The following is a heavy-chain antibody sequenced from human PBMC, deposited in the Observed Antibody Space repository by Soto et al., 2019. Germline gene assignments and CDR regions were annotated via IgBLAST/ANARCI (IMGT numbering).Heavy chain of an antibody. CDR2: INSDGSST. CDR3: AQGIAAVGFDY. V-gene: IGHV3-74*01. J-gene: IGHJ4*02. CDR1: GFTFSSYW. Sequence: PGGSLRLSCAASGFTFSSYWMHWVRQAPGKGLEWVSRINSDGSSTSYADSVKGRFTISRDNAKNTLYLQMNSPRAEDTAVYYCAQGIAAVGFDYWGQGTLVTVSS. D-gene: IGHD6-13*01.